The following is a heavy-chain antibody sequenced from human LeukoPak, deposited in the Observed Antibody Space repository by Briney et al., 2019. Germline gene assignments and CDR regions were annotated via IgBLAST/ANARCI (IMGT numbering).Heavy chain of an antibody. Sequence: GGSLRLSCTTSGFIFAKYAMAWVRQSPGKGLEWVSTISASGADTYYADSERGRFTISRDNSRNALYLQLSRLRVDDTAFYYCPKPLLTPGNWGPGTLVTVSS. V-gene: IGHV3-23*01. CDR3: PKPLLTPGN. CDR1: GFIFAKYA. D-gene: IGHD4-23*01. CDR2: ISASGADT. J-gene: IGHJ4*02.